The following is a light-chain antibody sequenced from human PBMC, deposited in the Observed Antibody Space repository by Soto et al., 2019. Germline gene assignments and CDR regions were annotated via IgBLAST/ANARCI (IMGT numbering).Light chain of an antibody. V-gene: IGKV1-39*01. CDR3: LQTYRTPRT. CDR2: AAS. J-gene: IGKJ1*01. Sequence: DIQMTQSPSSLSASVGDRVTITCRASQSISTSLNWYQHKPGKAPKLLIYAASSLQSGAPSRVSGSGSGTEFTLTISSLQPEEVSTYDCLQTYRTPRTFGQGTKVDIK. CDR1: QSISTS.